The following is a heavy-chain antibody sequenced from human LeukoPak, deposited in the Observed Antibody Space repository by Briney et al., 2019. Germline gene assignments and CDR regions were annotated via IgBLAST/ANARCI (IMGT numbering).Heavy chain of an antibody. V-gene: IGHV4-59*01. CDR3: ARDRWFGS. CDR2: ISYSGST. Sequence: SETLSLTCTVSGFSISSYYLSWIRQPPGKGLEWMGYISYSGSTNYNPSLKSRVTISVDTSKNQFSLKLSSVTAADTAVYYCARDRWFGSWGEGTLVTVSS. J-gene: IGHJ5*01. CDR1: GFSISSYY.